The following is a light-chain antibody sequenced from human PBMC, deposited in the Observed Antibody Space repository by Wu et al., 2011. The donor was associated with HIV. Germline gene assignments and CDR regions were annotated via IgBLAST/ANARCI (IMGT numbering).Light chain of an antibody. V-gene: IGKV3-11*01. J-gene: IGKJ2*01. CDR1: QSVRSF. CDR3: HQYGSGYLYK. CDR2: DAF. Sequence: EIVLTQSPATLSLSPGERATLSCRASQSVRSFLAWYQQKPGQAPRLLIYDAFIRATGIPARFSGSGSGTDFSLTISRLEPEDSAVYYCHQYGSGYLYKFGQGTKLEIK.